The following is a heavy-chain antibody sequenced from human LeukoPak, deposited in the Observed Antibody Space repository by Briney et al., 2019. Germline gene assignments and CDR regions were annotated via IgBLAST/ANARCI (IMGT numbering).Heavy chain of an antibody. Sequence: PGGSLRLSCAGSGLIFSNYAMSWVRQTPGKGLDWVSGISASGSKTYYADSVKGRFTISRDNSNNTLDLHMNSLRAEDTAVYFCAKTTGRSSRPLDYRGQGTLVTVSS. CDR1: GLIFSNYA. CDR2: ISASGSKT. D-gene: IGHD6-13*01. CDR3: AKTTGRSSRPLDY. J-gene: IGHJ4*02. V-gene: IGHV3-23*01.